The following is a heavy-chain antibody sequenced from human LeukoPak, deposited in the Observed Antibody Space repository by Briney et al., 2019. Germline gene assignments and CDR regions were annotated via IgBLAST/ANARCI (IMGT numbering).Heavy chain of an antibody. CDR2: ISNDGSNK. CDR3: AKVDIVATIDAGRLVDY. J-gene: IGHJ4*02. Sequence: GRSLRLSCAASGFTFSSYGMQWFRQAPDKGLEWVAAISNDGSNKYYAGSVKGRFTISRDNSKNTLYLQMNSLRAEDTAVYYCAKVDIVATIDAGRLVDYWGQGTLVTVSS. V-gene: IGHV3-30*18. CDR1: GFTFSSYG. D-gene: IGHD5-12*01.